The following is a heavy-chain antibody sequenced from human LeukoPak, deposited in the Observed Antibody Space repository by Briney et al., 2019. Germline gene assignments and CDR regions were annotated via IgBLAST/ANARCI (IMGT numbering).Heavy chain of an antibody. D-gene: IGHD3-3*01. V-gene: IGHV1-18*01. Sequence: ASVKVSCKASSYTFTNYAFTWVRQAPGQGLEWMGWISAYNGNTNYAQKLQGRVTMTTDTSTSTAYMELRSLRSDDTAVYYCARGLEWLTRRHTWFDPWDQGTLVTVSS. CDR1: SYTFTNYA. J-gene: IGHJ5*02. CDR2: ISAYNGNT. CDR3: ARGLEWLTRRHTWFDP.